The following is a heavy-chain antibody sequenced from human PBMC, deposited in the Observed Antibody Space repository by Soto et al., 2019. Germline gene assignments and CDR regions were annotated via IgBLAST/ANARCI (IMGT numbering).Heavy chain of an antibody. V-gene: IGHV1-8*01. Sequence: VASVKVSYKTSGYTYSSYDINWVRQATGQGLEWMGWMNPNNGNTGYAQKFQGRVTMTRNTSITTAYMELSSLRSEDTAVYYCAKGSITGRYYYGMDVWGQGTTVTVSS. CDR3: AKGSITGRYYYGMDV. D-gene: IGHD3-16*01. CDR2: MNPNNGNT. CDR1: GYTYSSYD. J-gene: IGHJ6*02.